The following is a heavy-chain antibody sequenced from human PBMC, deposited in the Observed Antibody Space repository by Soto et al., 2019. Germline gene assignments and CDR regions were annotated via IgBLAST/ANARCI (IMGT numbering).Heavy chain of an antibody. Sequence: QITLNESGPTQVKPRQTLTLTCTFSGFSLTTSGVGVGWIRQSPGKAPEWLALIYWDDDKRYSPSLKSRLTITKDTSKNQVVLTMAHLDPADTATYYCAHRVLRTVFGLVTTTAIYFDFWGQGTPVAVS. CDR3: AHRVLRTVFGLVTTTAIYFDF. CDR1: GFSLTTSGVG. CDR2: IYWDDDK. V-gene: IGHV2-5*02. J-gene: IGHJ4*02. D-gene: IGHD3-3*01.